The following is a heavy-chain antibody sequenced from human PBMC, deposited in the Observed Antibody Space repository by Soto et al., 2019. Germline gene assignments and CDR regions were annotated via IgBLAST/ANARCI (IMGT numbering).Heavy chain of an antibody. CDR3: ARTIAAGAPYYYYYYGMDV. CDR2: IIPIFGTA. J-gene: IGHJ6*02. D-gene: IGHD6-13*01. CDR1: GGTFSSYA. Sequence: SVKVSCKASGGTFSSYAISWVRQAPGQGLEWMGGIIPIFGTANYAQKFQGRVTITADESTSTAYMELSSLRSEDTAVYCCARTIAAGAPYYYYYYGMDVWGQGTTVTV. V-gene: IGHV1-69*13.